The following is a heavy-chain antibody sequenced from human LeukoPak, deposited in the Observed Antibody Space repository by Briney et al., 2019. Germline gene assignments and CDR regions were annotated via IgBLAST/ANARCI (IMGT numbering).Heavy chain of an antibody. V-gene: IGHV3-23*01. Sequence: GGSLRLSCAASGFTFSSYRMNWVRQAPGKGLEWVSAISGRGDNTFYADSVKGRFTISRDNSKNTLSLQMNSLRAEDTAVYYCAKVSSRFLEWEDLDYWGQGTLVTVSS. D-gene: IGHD3-3*01. CDR2: ISGRGDNT. CDR3: AKVSSRFLEWEDLDY. CDR1: GFTFSSYR. J-gene: IGHJ4*02.